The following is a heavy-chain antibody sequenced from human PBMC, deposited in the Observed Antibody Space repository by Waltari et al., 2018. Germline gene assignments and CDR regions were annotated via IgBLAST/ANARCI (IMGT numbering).Heavy chain of an antibody. J-gene: IGHJ4*01. CDR1: GGPITTITYF. CDR3: ARGLGAIY. D-gene: IGHD2-21*01. CDR2: FSYNGNT. Sequence: QLQMHESGPGLVRPSETLSLTCAVPGGPITTITYFWGWIRQPPGTGLEWIASFSYNGNTYYNPSLKSRVTISGDTSKNQFSLLLSSVTAADTAVYYCARGLGAIYWGHGTLVTVSS. V-gene: IGHV4-39*07.